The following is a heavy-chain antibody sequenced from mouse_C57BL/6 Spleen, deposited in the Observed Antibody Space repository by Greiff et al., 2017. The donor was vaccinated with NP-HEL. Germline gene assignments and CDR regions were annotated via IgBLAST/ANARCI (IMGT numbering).Heavy chain of an antibody. CDR3: AREGYGYDGDY. CDR2: INPGSGGT. Sequence: VQLKESGAELVRPGTSVKVSCKASGYAFTNYLIEWVKQRPGQGLEWIGVINPGSGGTNYNEKFKGKATLTADKSSSTAYMQLSSLTSEDSAVYFCAREGYGYDGDYWGQGTTLTVSS. J-gene: IGHJ2*01. D-gene: IGHD2-2*01. V-gene: IGHV1-54*01. CDR1: GYAFTNYL.